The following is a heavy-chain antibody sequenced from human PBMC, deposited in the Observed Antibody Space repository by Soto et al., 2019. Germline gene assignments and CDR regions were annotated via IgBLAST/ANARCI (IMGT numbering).Heavy chain of an antibody. J-gene: IGHJ4*02. D-gene: IGHD3-10*01. CDR1: GGSISSGGYY. CDR3: ARCLYGSGSYPL. Sequence: QVQLQESGPGLVKPSQTLSLTCTVSGGSISSGGYYWSWIRQHPGKGLEWIGYIYYSGSTYYNPSLKCRVTISVDTSKNQFSLKMSSVTAADTAVYYCARCLYGSGSYPLWGQGTLVTVSS. CDR2: IYYSGST. V-gene: IGHV4-31*03.